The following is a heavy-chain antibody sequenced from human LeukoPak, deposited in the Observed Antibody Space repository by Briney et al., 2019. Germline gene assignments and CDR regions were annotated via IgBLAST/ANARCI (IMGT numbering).Heavy chain of an antibody. J-gene: IGHJ5*02. D-gene: IGHD6-13*01. CDR1: GGSISSYY. Sequence: PSETLSLTCTVSGGSISSYYWSWIRQPPGKGLEWIGYIYYSGSTNYNPSLKSRVTISVDTSKNQFSLKLSSVTAADTAVYYCARRMYSSSGSNWFDPWGQGTLVTVSS. CDR2: IYYSGST. V-gene: IGHV4-59*01. CDR3: ARRMYSSSGSNWFDP.